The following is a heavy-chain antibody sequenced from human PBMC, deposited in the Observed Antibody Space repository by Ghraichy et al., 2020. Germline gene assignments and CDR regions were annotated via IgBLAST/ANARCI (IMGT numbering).Heavy chain of an antibody. CDR3: TRSYYGGNSWYFDI. D-gene: IGHD4-23*01. V-gene: IGHV1-2*06. J-gene: IGHJ2*01. CDR2: IDPNSGGT. CDR1: GYTFTVYY. Sequence: ASVKVSCKASGYTFTVYYIHWVRQAPGQGLEWMGHIDPNSGGTNYAQKFHGRVTMTMDTSISTAYMELSSLRSDDTAVYYCTRSYYGGNSWYFDIWGRGTLVTVSS.